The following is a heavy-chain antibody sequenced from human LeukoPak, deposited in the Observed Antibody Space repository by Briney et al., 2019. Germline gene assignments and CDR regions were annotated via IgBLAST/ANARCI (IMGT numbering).Heavy chain of an antibody. CDR1: GESFSDYY. CDR2: INHSGST. D-gene: IGHD6-6*01. V-gene: IGHV4-34*01. J-gene: IGHJ4*02. CDR3: ARVDSWSSTDS. Sequence: TPSETLSLTCAVYGESFSDYYWSWIRQSPEKGLEWIGEINHSGSTNYNPSLKSRVTISVDTSKSQFSLKLNSIIAADTAVYYCARVDSWSSTDSWGQGTLVTVSS.